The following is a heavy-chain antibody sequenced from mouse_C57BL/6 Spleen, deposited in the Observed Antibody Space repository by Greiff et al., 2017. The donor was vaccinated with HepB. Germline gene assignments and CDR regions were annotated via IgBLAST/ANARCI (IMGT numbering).Heavy chain of an antibody. J-gene: IGHJ1*03. Sequence: QVQLQQPGAELVRPGSSVKLSCKASGYTFTSYWMDWVKQRPGQGLEWIGNIYPSDSETHYNQKFKDKATLTVDKSSSTAYMQLSSLTSEDSAVYYCARKKDYDYPNWYFDVWGTGTTVTVSS. V-gene: IGHV1-61*01. CDR1: GYTFTSYW. D-gene: IGHD2-4*01. CDR2: IYPSDSET. CDR3: ARKKDYDYPNWYFDV.